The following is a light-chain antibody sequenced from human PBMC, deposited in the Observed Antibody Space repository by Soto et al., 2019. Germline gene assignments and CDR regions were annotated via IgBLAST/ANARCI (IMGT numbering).Light chain of an antibody. J-gene: IGLJ3*02. CDR2: DVN. Sequence: QSALTQPASVSGSPGQSITISCTGTSSDVGAYNLVSWYQHHPGKAPKLIISDVNNRPSGGSDRFSGSNSGNTASLTISGLQAEDEADYYCRSYTTTATRVFGGGTKLTVL. V-gene: IGLV2-14*03. CDR3: RSYTTTATRV. CDR1: SSDVGAYNL.